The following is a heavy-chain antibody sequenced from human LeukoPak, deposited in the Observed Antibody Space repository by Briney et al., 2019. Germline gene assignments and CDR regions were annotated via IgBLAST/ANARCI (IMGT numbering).Heavy chain of an antibody. Sequence: GASVKVSCKASGYTFTSYGISWVRQAPGQGLEWMGWISAYNGNTNYAQKLQGRVTMTTDTSTSTAYMELRSLGSDDTAVYYCARRYCSSTSCYAGGLDYWGQGTLVTVSS. D-gene: IGHD2-2*01. CDR3: ARRYCSSTSCYAGGLDY. CDR2: ISAYNGNT. V-gene: IGHV1-18*01. J-gene: IGHJ4*02. CDR1: GYTFTSYG.